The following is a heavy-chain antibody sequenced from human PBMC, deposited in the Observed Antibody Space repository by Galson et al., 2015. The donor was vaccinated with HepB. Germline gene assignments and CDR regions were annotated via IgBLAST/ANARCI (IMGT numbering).Heavy chain of an antibody. CDR2: IGPSDSST. CDR3: AREVGSTPDTFDV. V-gene: IGHV5-10-1*01. J-gene: IGHJ3*01. Sequence: QSGAEVKKPGESLRISCQASGYTFTRYFITWVRQMPGKGLEWMGRIGPSDSSTNYGPSFQGHVTISADESISAAYLHLSSLRASDTAMYYCAREVGSTPDTFDVWGQGTLVIVSS. D-gene: IGHD1-26*01. CDR1: GYTFTRYF.